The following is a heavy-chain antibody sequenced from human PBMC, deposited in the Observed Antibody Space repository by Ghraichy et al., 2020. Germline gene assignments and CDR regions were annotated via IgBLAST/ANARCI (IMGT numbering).Heavy chain of an antibody. Sequence: ASVKVSCKASGYTFTSYDINWVRQATGQGLEWMGWMNPNSGNTGYAQKFQGRVTMTRNTSISTAYMELSSLRSEDTAVYYCARGQLAAAAGTGLFRPWGQGTLVTVSS. V-gene: IGHV1-8*01. CDR2: MNPNSGNT. CDR3: ARGQLAAAAGTGLFRP. CDR1: GYTFTSYD. D-gene: IGHD6-13*01. J-gene: IGHJ5*02.